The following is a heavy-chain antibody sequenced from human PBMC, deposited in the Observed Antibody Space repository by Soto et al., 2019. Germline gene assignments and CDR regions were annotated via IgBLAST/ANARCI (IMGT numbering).Heavy chain of an antibody. CDR2: IRNKANTYTT. D-gene: IGHD1-26*01. Sequence: GGSLRLSCAASGFTFSDHYMDWVRQAPGKGLEWIGRIRNKANTYTTEYAASVKGRFTISRDDSQNSLYLQMNSLKTEDTAVYYCAKGFGNYWAFDYWCQGTLVTVSS. V-gene: IGHV3-72*01. CDR1: GFTFSDHY. J-gene: IGHJ4*02. CDR3: AKGFGNYWAFDY.